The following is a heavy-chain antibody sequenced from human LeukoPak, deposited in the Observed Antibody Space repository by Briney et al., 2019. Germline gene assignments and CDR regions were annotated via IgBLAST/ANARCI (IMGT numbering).Heavy chain of an antibody. CDR2: MYYTGST. D-gene: IGHD3-16*01. V-gene: IGHV4-39*06. CDR1: GGSISSGNYY. CDR3: AREAGGFDY. J-gene: IGHJ4*02. Sequence: SETLSLTCTVSGGSISSGNYYWGWIRQPPGKGLDWISSMYYTGSTYYNPSLKSRVTISVDTSKNQFPLKLSSVTAADTAVYYCAREAGGFDYWGQGTLVTVSS.